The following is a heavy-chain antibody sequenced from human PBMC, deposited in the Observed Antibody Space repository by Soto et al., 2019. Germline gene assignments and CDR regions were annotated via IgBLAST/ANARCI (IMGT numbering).Heavy chain of an antibody. J-gene: IGHJ6*02. Sequence: QVQLVQSGAEVKKPGSSVKVSCKASGGTFSSYAISWVRQAPGQGLEWMGGIIPIFGTANYAQKFQGRVTITADESTSTAYMELSSLRSEDTAVYYCAREDTAMVSLYYYYGMDGWGQGTTVTVSS. D-gene: IGHD5-18*01. CDR3: AREDTAMVSLYYYYGMDG. V-gene: IGHV1-69*01. CDR1: GGTFSSYA. CDR2: IIPIFGTA.